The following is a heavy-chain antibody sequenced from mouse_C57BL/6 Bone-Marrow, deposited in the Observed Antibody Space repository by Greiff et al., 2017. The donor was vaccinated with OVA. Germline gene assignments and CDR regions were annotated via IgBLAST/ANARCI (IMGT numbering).Heavy chain of an antibody. CDR2: INPNNGGT. V-gene: IGHV1-18*01. Sequence: EVMLVESGPELVKPGASVKIPCKASGYTFTDYNMDWVKQSHGKSLEWIGDINPNNGGTIYNQKFKGKATLTVDKSSSTAYMELRSLTAEDTAVYYGARGGAMDYWGQGTSVTVSS. CDR3: ARGGAMDY. CDR1: GYTFTDYN. J-gene: IGHJ4*01.